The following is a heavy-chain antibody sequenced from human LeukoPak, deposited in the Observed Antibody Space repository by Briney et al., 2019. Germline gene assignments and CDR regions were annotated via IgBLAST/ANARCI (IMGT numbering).Heavy chain of an antibody. D-gene: IGHD6-13*01. J-gene: IGHJ4*02. CDR3: ARGSGYSSSWYDY. Sequence: SETLSLTCTVSGGSISSYYWSWIRQPPGKGLEWIGEINHSGSTNYNPSLKSRVSISVDTSKNQFSLKLNSVTAADTAVYYCARGSGYSSSWYDYWGQGTLVTVSS. CDR2: INHSGST. CDR1: GGSISSYY. V-gene: IGHV4-34*01.